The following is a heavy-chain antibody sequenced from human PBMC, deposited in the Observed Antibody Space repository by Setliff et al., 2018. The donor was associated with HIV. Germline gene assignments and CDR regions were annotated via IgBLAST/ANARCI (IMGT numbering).Heavy chain of an antibody. J-gene: IGHJ4*02. D-gene: IGHD3-3*01. CDR3: ARQMTIPGVAVTPVDY. CDR2: VFYNGDT. CDR1: GGSISGYY. Sequence: PSETLSLTCTVSGGSISGYYWSWIRQPPGKGLEWIGYVFYNGDTAYNPSLKSRLTISVDTSKSQFSLKLTSVTAADTAVYYCARQMTIPGVAVTPVDYWGQGALVTVSS. V-gene: IGHV4-59*08.